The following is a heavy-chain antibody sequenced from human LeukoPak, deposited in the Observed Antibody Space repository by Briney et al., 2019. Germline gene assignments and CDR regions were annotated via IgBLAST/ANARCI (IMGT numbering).Heavy chain of an antibody. V-gene: IGHV4-59*08. D-gene: IGHD3-10*01. CDR2: IYDSGST. CDR1: GXSINNYY. Sequence: SETLSLTCTVSGXSINNYYWSWMRQPPGKGLEWIGYIYDSGSTNYNPSLQSLVTISVDTSKKQFSVKLSSVTAADTAVYYCARVRDGSGSYRRPIDSWGQGTLVTVSS. CDR3: ARVRDGSGSYRRPIDS. J-gene: IGHJ4*02.